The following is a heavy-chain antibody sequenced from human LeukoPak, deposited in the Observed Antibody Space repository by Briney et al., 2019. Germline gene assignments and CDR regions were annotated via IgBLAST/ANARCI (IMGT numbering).Heavy chain of an antibody. D-gene: IGHD2-2*01. CDR2: IIPIFGTA. CDR1: GDTFSSYA. J-gene: IGHJ4*02. Sequence: SVKVSCKASGDTFSSYAISWVRQAPGQGLEWMGGIIPIFGTANYAQKFQGRVTITADESTSTAYMELTSLRSEDTAVYYCARRYCSSTSCHYFDYWGQGTLVTVSS. CDR3: ARRYCSSTSCHYFDY. V-gene: IGHV1-69*13.